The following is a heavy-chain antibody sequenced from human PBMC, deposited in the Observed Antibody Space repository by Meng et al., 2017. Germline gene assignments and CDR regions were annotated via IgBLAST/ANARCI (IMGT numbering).Heavy chain of an antibody. CDR3: ARGPTTMAHDFDY. D-gene: IGHD4-11*01. J-gene: IGHJ4*02. CDR1: GGSFSDYY. CDR2: INHSGST. Sequence: QVQLPAVGAGLLQPSETLSLTCVVAGGSFSDYYWSWIRPPPGKGLGWIGEINHSGSTNYNPSLESRATISVDTSQNNLSLKLSSVTAADSAVYYCARGPTTMAHDFDYWGQGTLVTVSS. V-gene: IGHV4-34*01.